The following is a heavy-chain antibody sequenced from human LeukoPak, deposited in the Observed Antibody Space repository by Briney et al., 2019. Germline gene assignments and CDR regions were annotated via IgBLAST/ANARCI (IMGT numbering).Heavy chain of an antibody. Sequence: GGSLRLSCAASGFTFSGYWMTWVRQAPGKGLQWVANIKEDGSEKYYVDSVKGRFTISRDNAKNSPYLQMNSLRAEDTAVYYCARGVIAVAGPADYWGQGTLVTVSS. V-gene: IGHV3-7*05. CDR1: GFTFSGYW. CDR3: ARGVIAVAGPADY. J-gene: IGHJ4*02. D-gene: IGHD6-19*01. CDR2: IKEDGSEK.